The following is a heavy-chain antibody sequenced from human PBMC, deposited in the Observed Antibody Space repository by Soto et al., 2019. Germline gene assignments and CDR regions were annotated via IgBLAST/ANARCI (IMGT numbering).Heavy chain of an antibody. CDR2: IHYSGNT. CDR1: GGSVSSASHF. D-gene: IGHD5-12*01. CDR3: ARDRGYSVYQMQYDYYSMDV. J-gene: IGHJ6*02. V-gene: IGHV4-61*01. Sequence: SETLSLTCTVSGGSVSSASHFWSWIRQPPGKGLEWIGYIHYSGNTKYNPSLKSRVTISVDTSKNQFSLKLSSVTAADTAVYYCARDRGYSVYQMQYDYYSMDVWGQGTRVSVS.